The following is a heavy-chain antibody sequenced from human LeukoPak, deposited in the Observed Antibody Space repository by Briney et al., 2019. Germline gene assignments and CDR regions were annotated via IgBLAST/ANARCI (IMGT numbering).Heavy chain of an antibody. Sequence: SETLSLTCAVSGYSISSGYYWGWIRQPPGKGLEWIGSIYHSGSIYYNPSLKSRVTISVDTSKNQFSLKLSSVTAADTAVYYCARLEDCSSTSCYNPGAFDIWGQGTMVTVSS. CDR1: GYSISSGYY. CDR3: ARLEDCSSTSCYNPGAFDI. V-gene: IGHV4-38-2*01. D-gene: IGHD2-2*02. J-gene: IGHJ3*02. CDR2: IYHSGSI.